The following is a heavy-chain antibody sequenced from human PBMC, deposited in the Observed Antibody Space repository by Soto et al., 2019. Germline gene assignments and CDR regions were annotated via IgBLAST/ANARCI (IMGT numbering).Heavy chain of an antibody. CDR3: AKDHGGRSWYGGIDY. CDR2: VNWNSRSI. CDR1: GFTFDDHA. D-gene: IGHD6-13*01. J-gene: IGHJ4*02. Sequence: EVQLVESGGGLVQPGRSLRLSCAASGFTFDDHAMHWVRQAPGKGLEGVSGVNWNSRSIDYADSVKGRFTISRDNAKNALYLQMNRLRPEDTALYYCAKDHGGRSWYGGIDYWGQGTLVTVSS. V-gene: IGHV3-9*01.